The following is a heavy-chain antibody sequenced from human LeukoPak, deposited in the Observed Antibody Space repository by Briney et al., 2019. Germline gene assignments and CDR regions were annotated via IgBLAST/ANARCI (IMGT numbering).Heavy chain of an antibody. CDR3: ARGGDCGGDCYPSYNWFDP. V-gene: IGHV3-48*03. CDR1: GFTYSSYE. CDR2: ISSSGSTI. D-gene: IGHD2-21*02. J-gene: IGHJ5*02. Sequence: PGGSLRLSCAASGFTYSSYEMNWVRQAPGKGLEWGSYISSSGSTIYYADSVKGRFTISRDNAKNSLYLQMNSLRAEDTAVYYCARGGDCGGDCYPSYNWFDPWGQGTLVTVSS.